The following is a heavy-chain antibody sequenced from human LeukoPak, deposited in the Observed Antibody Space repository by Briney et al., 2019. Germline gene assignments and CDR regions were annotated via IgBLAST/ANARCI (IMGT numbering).Heavy chain of an antibody. D-gene: IGHD3-16*01. CDR1: GFTVSDFY. CDR2: IYVSGDT. V-gene: IGHV3-53*01. Sequence: QPGGSLRLSCAASGFTVSDFYMSWVRQAPGKGLEWVSLIYVSGDTYYTDSVKGRFTISRDTSENTLYLQMNSLRVEDTAVYYCARERLQYFDYWGQGTLVTVSS. J-gene: IGHJ4*02. CDR3: ARERLQYFDY.